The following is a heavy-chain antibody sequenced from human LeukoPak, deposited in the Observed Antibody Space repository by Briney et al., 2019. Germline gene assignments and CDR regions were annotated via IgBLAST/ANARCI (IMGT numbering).Heavy chain of an antibody. J-gene: IGHJ4*02. V-gene: IGHV3-21*01. CDR3: AHYETISRASSDY. CDR1: GFTFSTCG. Sequence: GGSLRLSCGASGFTFSTCGMNGVGQAPGKGLEGVASISSSSRYLYYADSFKGRFTIPRANAKKPLYLQMNSLRAEHTAVYYCAHYETISRASSDYWGQGTLVTVSS. D-gene: IGHD4-17*01. CDR2: ISSSSRYL.